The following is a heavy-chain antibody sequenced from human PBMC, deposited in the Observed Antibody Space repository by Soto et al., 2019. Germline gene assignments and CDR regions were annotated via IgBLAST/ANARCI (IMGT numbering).Heavy chain of an antibody. D-gene: IGHD2-2*01. V-gene: IGHV1-2*02. Sequence: ASVKVSCKASGYKFTAYYMHWVRHAPGQGLEWMGWINPGSGATSYAQTFQGRVTMTRDTSINTVYMEVTSLRPDDTAVYYCARHSNASRRDTSCYSWLDPWGQATLVPASP. CDR2: INPGSGAT. J-gene: IGHJ5*02. CDR3: ARHSNASRRDTSCYSWLDP. CDR1: GYKFTAYY.